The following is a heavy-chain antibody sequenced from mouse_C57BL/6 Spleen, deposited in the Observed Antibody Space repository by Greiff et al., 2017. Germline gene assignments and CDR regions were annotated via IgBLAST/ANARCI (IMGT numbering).Heavy chain of an antibody. CDR2: IYPGSGNT. CDR1: GYSFTSYY. CDR3: ARPDSSVAWFAY. Sequence: QVHVKQSGPELVKPGASVKISCKASGYSFTSYYIHWVKQRPGQGLEWIGWIYPGSGNTKYNEKFKGKATLTADTPSSTAYMQLSSLTSEDSAVYYCARPDSSVAWFAYWGQGTLVTVSA. J-gene: IGHJ3*01. V-gene: IGHV1-66*01. D-gene: IGHD3-2*02.